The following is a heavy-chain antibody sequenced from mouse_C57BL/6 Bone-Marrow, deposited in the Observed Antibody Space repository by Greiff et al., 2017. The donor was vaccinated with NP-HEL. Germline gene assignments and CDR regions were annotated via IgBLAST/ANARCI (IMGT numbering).Heavy chain of an antibody. V-gene: IGHV1-59*01. CDR3: ARTSDSSGYEFAY. D-gene: IGHD3-2*02. CDR2: IDPSDSYT. J-gene: IGHJ3*01. CDR1: GYTFTSYW. Sequence: QVQLQQSGAELVRPGTSVKLSCKASGYTFTSYWMHWVKQRPGQGLEWIGVIDPSDSYTNYNQKFKGKATLTVDTSSSTAYMQLSSLTSEDSAVYYCARTSDSSGYEFAYWGQGTLVTVSA.